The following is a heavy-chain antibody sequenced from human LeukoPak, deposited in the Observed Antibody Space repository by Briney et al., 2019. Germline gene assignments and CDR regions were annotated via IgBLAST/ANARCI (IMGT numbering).Heavy chain of an antibody. D-gene: IGHD3-10*01. CDR2: IRSNSDGGTA. J-gene: IGHJ4*02. CDR1: GFPFTDAW. V-gene: IGHV3-15*01. CDR3: TTDRGALTS. Sequence: PGGSLRLSCAASGFPFTDAWMSWVRQAPGKGLEWVGRIRSNSDGGTADYAAPMKGRFTFSRDDSKNTLYLQMNSLKTEDTAVYYCTTDRGALTSWGQGTLVTVSS.